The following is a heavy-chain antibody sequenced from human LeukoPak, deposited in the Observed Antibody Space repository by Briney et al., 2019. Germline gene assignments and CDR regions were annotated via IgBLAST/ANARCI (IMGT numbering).Heavy chain of an antibody. Sequence: PGGSLRLSCAASGFTFSSYGMHWVRQAPGKGLEWVAVISYDGSNKYYADSVKGRFTISRDNSKNTLYLQMNSLRAEDTAVYYCAKDHPRWLVHYYFDYWGQGTLVTVSS. D-gene: IGHD6-19*01. CDR2: ISYDGSNK. CDR1: GFTFSSYG. J-gene: IGHJ4*02. V-gene: IGHV3-30*18. CDR3: AKDHPRWLVHYYFDY.